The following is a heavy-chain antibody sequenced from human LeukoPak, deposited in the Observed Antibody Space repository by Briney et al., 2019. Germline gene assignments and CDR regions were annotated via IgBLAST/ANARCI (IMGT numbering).Heavy chain of an antibody. V-gene: IGHV3-30-3*01. J-gene: IGHJ4*02. Sequence: PGRSLRLSCAASGFTFSSYAMHWVRQAPGKGLEWVAVISYDGSNKYYADSVKGRFTISRDNGKNTLNLQMNSLSAEDTAVYYCARGYCSAGSCYNLDYWGQGALVTVSS. D-gene: IGHD2-15*01. CDR3: ARGYCSAGSCYNLDY. CDR1: GFTFSSYA. CDR2: ISYDGSNK.